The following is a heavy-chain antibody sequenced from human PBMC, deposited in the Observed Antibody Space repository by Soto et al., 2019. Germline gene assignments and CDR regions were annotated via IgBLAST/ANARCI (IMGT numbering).Heavy chain of an antibody. J-gene: IGHJ4*02. CDR1: GYIFTSYW. CDR3: ARQDDTSGYYSFFDY. V-gene: IGHV5-10-1*01. CDR2: IDPSDSYI. Sequence: GESLKISCNVSGYIFTSYWISWVRQMPGKGLEWMGRIDPSDSYINYSPSFQGHVVISADKSISTAYLQWSSLKASDTAIYYCARQDDTSGYYSFFDYWGQGSLVTVSS. D-gene: IGHD3-22*01.